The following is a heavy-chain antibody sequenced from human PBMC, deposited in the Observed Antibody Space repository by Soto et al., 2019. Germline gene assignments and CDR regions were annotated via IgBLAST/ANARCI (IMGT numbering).Heavy chain of an antibody. V-gene: IGHV4-39*01. CDR2: IYYSGST. J-gene: IGHJ6*02. CDR1: GGSISSSSYY. CDR3: ARVHSSGYSSSWHTGLFGMDV. Sequence: SETLSLTCTVSGGSISSSSYYWGWIRQPPGKGLEWIGSIYYSGSTYYNPSLKSRVTISVDTSKNQFSLKLSSVTAADTAVYYCARVHSSGYSSSWHTGLFGMDVWGQGTTVTVSS. D-gene: IGHD6-13*01.